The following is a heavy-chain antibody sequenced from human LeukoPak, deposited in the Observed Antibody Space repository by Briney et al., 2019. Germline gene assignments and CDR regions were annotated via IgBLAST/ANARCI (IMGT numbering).Heavy chain of an antibody. CDR3: VKDIRCLTYGMEV. Sequence: GGSLRLSCAASGFIFDDFAMHWVRQAPGKGLEWVTGINWNRKSIAYADSVKGRFTISRDNAKNSLYLQLNSLRAEVTALYYGVKDIRCLTYGMEVWGQGTTVIVSS. V-gene: IGHV3-9*01. CDR2: INWNRKSI. D-gene: IGHD2-2*01. J-gene: IGHJ6*02. CDR1: GFIFDDFA.